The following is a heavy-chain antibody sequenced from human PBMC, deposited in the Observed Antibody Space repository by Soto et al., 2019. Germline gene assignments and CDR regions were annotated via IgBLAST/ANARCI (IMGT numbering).Heavy chain of an antibody. CDR3: AKDWISGSSPY. Sequence: EVQLLESGGGLVQPGGSLRLSCTASGFTFSSHAMSWVRQAPGKHLEWVSSIRGSAGLTFYADSVKGRFTISRDNSKNTLYLQMNSLRAEDTARYYCAKDWISGSSPYWGQGTLVTVSS. CDR2: IRGSAGLT. J-gene: IGHJ4*02. CDR1: GFTFSSHA. D-gene: IGHD2-15*01. V-gene: IGHV3-23*01.